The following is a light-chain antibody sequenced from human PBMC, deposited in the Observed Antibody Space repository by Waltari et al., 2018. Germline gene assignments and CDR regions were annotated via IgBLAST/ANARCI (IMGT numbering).Light chain of an antibody. CDR2: ATS. CDR3: LQYKSDPWT. Sequence: DIQMTQSPSFLSASAGDRVTITCRASQDINTYLNWYQQKPGKAPKRLIYATSSLDSGVPSRFSGSGSGTDFTLTISSLQPEDFATYYCLQYKSDPWTFGQGTKVEVK. V-gene: IGKV1-17*01. CDR1: QDINTY. J-gene: IGKJ1*01.